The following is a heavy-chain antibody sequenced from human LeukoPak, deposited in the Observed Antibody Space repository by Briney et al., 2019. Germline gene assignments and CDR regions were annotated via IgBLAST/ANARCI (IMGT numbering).Heavy chain of an antibody. V-gene: IGHV3-74*01. D-gene: IGHD3-3*01. CDR1: GFTFSSYW. J-gene: IGHJ3*02. CDR3: ARDLYDFWSGFNDAFDI. Sequence: GGSLRLSCAASGFTFSSYWMHWVRQAPGKGLVWVSRINSDGSNTSYADSVKGRFTISRDNAKNSLYLQMNSLRAEDTAVYYCARDLYDFWSGFNDAFDIWGQGTMVTVSS. CDR2: INSDGSNT.